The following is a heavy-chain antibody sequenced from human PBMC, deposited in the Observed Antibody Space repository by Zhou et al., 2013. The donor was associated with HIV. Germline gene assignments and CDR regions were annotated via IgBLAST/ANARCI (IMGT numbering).Heavy chain of an antibody. V-gene: IGHV1-24*01. CDR3: ATRGTPGDYVPPYYYYYMDV. J-gene: IGHJ6*03. CDR2: FDPEDGET. CDR1: GYTLTELS. D-gene: IGHD4-17*01. Sequence: QVQLVQSGAEVKKPGASVKVSCKVSGYTLTELSMHWVRQAPGKGLEWMGGFDPEDGETIYAQKFQGRVTMTEDTSTDTAYMELSSLRSEDTAVYYCATRGTPGDYVPPYYYYYMDVWGKGTTVTVSS.